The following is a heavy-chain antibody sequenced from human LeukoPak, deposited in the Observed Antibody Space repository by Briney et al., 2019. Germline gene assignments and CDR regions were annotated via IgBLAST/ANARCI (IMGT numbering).Heavy chain of an antibody. J-gene: IGHJ6*02. CDR1: GGTFSSYA. V-gene: IGHV1-69*04. D-gene: IGHD4-11*01. CDR3: ARDDYSNYGTDYYYGMDV. Sequence: SVTVSCKASGGTFSSYAISWVRQAPGQGREWMGRIIPILGIANYAQKFQGRVTITADKSTSTAYMELSSLRSEDTAVYYCARDDYSNYGTDYYYGMDVWGQGTTVTVSS. CDR2: IIPILGIA.